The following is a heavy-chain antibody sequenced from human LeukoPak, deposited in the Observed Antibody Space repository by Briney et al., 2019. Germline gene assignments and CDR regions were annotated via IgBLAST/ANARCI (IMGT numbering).Heavy chain of an antibody. CDR3: ARDSSIIVGANYHMDV. Sequence: PSETLSLTCSVSGGFIGSHTYYWSWIRQPAGKGLEWIGRIHSSGTTNYTPSLRSRVTISIDTPKNQFSLKLTSVTAADTAVYFCARDSSIIVGANYHMDVWGRGTTVSVSS. V-gene: IGHV4-61*02. CDR1: GGFIGSHTYY. CDR2: IHSSGTT. D-gene: IGHD1-26*01. J-gene: IGHJ6*03.